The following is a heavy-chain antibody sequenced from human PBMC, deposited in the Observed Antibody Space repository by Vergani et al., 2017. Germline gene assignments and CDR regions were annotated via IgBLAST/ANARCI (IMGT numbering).Heavy chain of an antibody. V-gene: IGHV3-7*01. J-gene: IGHJ4*02. CDR1: GFTFSDFW. CDR3: ARESPYDFWSGYHEGLDY. Sequence: EVLLVESGGGLVQPGESLRLSCTASGFTFSDFWMTWVRQVPGKGLEWVANIMPDGSATMYADSLRGRFSISRDNSKNTLYLQMNSLRAEDTAVYYCARESPYDFWSGYHEGLDYWGQGTLVTVSS. CDR2: IMPDGSAT. D-gene: IGHD3-3*01.